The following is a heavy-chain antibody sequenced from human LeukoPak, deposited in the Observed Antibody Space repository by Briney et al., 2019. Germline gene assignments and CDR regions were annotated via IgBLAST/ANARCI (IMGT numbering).Heavy chain of an antibody. J-gene: IGHJ6*03. Sequence: PGGSLRLSCAASGFTFSTYWMHWVRQAPGKGLVWVSRISSDGRNTIYADSVKGRFTISRDSANNTLFLQMNSLRGDDTAVYYCAREWALPGADYMDVWGKGTTVTVSS. D-gene: IGHD7-27*01. CDR1: GFTFSTYW. CDR3: AREWALPGADYMDV. CDR2: ISSDGRNT. V-gene: IGHV3-74*01.